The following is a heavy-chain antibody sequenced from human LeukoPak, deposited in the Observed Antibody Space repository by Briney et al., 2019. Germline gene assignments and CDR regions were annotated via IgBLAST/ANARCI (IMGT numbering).Heavy chain of an antibody. CDR2: INPSGGST. D-gene: IGHD3-3*01. CDR1: GYTFTGYY. CDR3: ARVDFWSGYSDY. V-gene: IGHV1-46*01. Sequence: ASVKVSCKSSGYTFTGYYMHWVRQAPGQGLEWMGIINPSGGSTSYAQKFQGRVTMTRDTYTSTVYMELSSLRSEDTAVYYRARVDFWSGYSDYWGQGTLVTVSS. J-gene: IGHJ4*02.